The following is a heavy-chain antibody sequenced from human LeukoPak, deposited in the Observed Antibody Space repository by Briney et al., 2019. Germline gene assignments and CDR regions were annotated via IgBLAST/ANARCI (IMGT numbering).Heavy chain of an antibody. J-gene: IGHJ3*02. CDR1: GFTFSNFW. Sequence: PGGSLRLSCAASGFTFSNFWMSRVRQAPGKGLEWVANIKQDGSEKYYVDSLKGRFTISRDNAENTLFLQMNSLRADDTAVYFCARGNAHAFDIWGQGTMVTVSS. CDR3: ARGNAHAFDI. CDR2: IKQDGSEK. D-gene: IGHD1-1*01. V-gene: IGHV3-7*01.